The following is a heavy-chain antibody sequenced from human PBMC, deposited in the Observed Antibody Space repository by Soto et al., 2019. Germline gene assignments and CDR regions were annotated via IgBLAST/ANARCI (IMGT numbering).Heavy chain of an antibody. Sequence: GASVKVSCKASGGTFSSYAISWVRQAPGQGLEWMGGIIPIFGTANYAQKFQGRVTITADESTSTAYMELSSLRSEDTAVYYCAKDLRTSSGWYTNRNSYFDYWGQGTLVTVSS. V-gene: IGHV1-69*13. CDR3: AKDLRTSSGWYTNRNSYFDY. J-gene: IGHJ4*02. D-gene: IGHD6-19*01. CDR2: IIPIFGTA. CDR1: GGTFSSYA.